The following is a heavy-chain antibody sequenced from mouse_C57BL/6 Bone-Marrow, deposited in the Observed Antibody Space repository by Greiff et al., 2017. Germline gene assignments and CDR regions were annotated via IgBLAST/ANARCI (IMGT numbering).Heavy chain of an antibody. D-gene: IGHD1-1*01. V-gene: IGHV2-9-1*01. CDR2: IWTGGGT. CDR3: ARNNVAYGSSGYAMDY. Sequence: VKLQESGPGLVAPSQSLSITCTVSGFSLTSYAISWVRQPPGKGLEWLGVIWTGGGTNYTPALKSNPSISKDNSKSEVFLKMNSLQTEDTARDYCARNNVAYGSSGYAMDYWGQGTSVTVSS. J-gene: IGHJ4*01. CDR1: GFSLTSYA.